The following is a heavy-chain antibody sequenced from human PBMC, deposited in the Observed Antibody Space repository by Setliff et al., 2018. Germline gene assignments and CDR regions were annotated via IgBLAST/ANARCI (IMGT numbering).Heavy chain of an antibody. D-gene: IGHD2-2*01. V-gene: IGHV1-69*10. J-gene: IGHJ4*02. CDR1: GGTFNTYG. Sequence: ASVKVSCKASGGTFNTYGLSWVRQAPGQGLEWMGGIIPIIGEPNYAQKLQGRVTMTTDTSTSTVYMELSSLRSEDTAVYYCARGPKLLSHCSSTSCYLGYWGQGTLVTAPQ. CDR3: ARGPKLLSHCSSTSCYLGY. CDR2: IIPIIGEP.